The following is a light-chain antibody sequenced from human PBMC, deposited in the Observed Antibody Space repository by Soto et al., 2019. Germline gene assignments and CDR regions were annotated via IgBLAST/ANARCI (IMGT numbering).Light chain of an antibody. J-gene: IGKJ1*01. V-gene: IGKV3-20*01. CDR2: GAF. CDR1: QSVSNNY. CDR3: QQYGSLPKT. Sequence: EIVLTQSPGTLSLSPGERATLSCRASQSVSNNYLAWYQQKSGQAPRLLIYGAFSRANGIPVRFSGSASGTDFTFIISRLEPEDVAVYYCQQYGSLPKTFGQGTKVDIK.